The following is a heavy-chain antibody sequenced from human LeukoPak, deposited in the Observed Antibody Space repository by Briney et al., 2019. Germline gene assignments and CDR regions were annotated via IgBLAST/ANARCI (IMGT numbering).Heavy chain of an antibody. D-gene: IGHD3-10*01. CDR3: AREGFPMVRAPPDWFDP. CDR2: IEQDGSDK. J-gene: IGHJ5*02. Sequence: PGGSLRLSCEASGFTFSAYWMAWVRQAPGKGLEWVAKIEQDGSDKYYVDSVKGRFTISRDNAKNSLYLQMNRLRAEDTAVYYCAREGFPMVRAPPDWFDPWGQGTLVTVSS. V-gene: IGHV3-7*01. CDR1: GFTFSAYW.